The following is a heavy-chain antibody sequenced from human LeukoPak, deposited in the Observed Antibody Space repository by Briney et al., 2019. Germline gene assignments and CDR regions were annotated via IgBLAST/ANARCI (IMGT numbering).Heavy chain of an antibody. Sequence: ASVKVSCKASGYTFTSYDINWVRQATGQGLEWMGWMNPNSGNTGYAQKFQGRVTMTRDTSISTAYMELSRLRSDDTAVYYCARDLSHSSSWYGYYMDVWGKGTTVTVSS. CDR3: ARDLSHSSSWYGYYMDV. V-gene: IGHV1-8*02. J-gene: IGHJ6*03. CDR1: GYTFTSYD. CDR2: MNPNSGNT. D-gene: IGHD6-13*01.